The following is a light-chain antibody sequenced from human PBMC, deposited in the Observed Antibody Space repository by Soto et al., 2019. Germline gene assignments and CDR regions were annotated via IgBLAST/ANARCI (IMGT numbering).Light chain of an antibody. Sequence: IVLTQSPGTLSLSPGERATLSCRASQSVSSSFLAWYQQKPGQAPRLLIYGASSRATGISDRFSGSGSGTDFTLTISRLEPEDFAVYYCQQYGSSSTFGQGTRLEIK. CDR1: QSVSSSF. V-gene: IGKV3-20*01. CDR3: QQYGSSST. J-gene: IGKJ5*01. CDR2: GAS.